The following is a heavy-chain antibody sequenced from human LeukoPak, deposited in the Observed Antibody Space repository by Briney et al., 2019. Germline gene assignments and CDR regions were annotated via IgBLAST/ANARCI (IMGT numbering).Heavy chain of an antibody. CDR3: ARVLRYCSGGNCYSGGLGYMDV. J-gene: IGHJ6*03. V-gene: IGHV3-11*01. CDR2: ISSGSSTI. Sequence: GGSLRLSCAASGFTFSDYYMSWIRQAPGKGLEWVSYISSGSSTIYYADSVKGRFTISRDNAKNSLFLQMNSLRAEDTAVYYCARVLRYCSGGNCYSGGLGYMDVWGKGTTVTISS. D-gene: IGHD2-15*01. CDR1: GFTFSDYY.